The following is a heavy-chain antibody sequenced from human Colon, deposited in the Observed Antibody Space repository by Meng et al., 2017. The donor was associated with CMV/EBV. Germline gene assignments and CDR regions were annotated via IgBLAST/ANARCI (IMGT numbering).Heavy chain of an antibody. CDR2: ISSSTTYI. J-gene: IGHJ5*02. CDR3: ARDGQRISVVWGVPNWFDP. Sequence: GESLKISCAGSGFTFDSYSMNWVRQAPGKGLEWVSSISSSTTYIYYADSLKGRFTVSRDNAKNSLFLQMHGLRAEDTAVYYCARDGQRISVVWGVPNWFDPWGQGTLVTVSS. D-gene: IGHD3-10*01. CDR1: GFTFDSYS. V-gene: IGHV3-21*01.